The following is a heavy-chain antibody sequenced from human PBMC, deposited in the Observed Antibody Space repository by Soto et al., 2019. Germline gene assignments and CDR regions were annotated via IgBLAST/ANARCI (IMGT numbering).Heavy chain of an antibody. CDR3: ATLKLWFGELLYFDY. J-gene: IGHJ4*02. D-gene: IGHD3-10*01. V-gene: IGHV4-34*01. CDR1: GGPFSGYY. Sequence: SETLSLTCAVYGGPFSGYYWSWIRQPPGKRLEWIGEINHSGSTNYNPSLKSRVTISVDTPKNQFSLKLSSVTAADTAVYYCATLKLWFGELLYFDYWGQGTLVTVSS. CDR2: INHSGST.